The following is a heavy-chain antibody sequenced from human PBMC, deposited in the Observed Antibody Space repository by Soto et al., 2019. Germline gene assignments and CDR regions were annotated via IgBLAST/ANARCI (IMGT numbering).Heavy chain of an antibody. Sequence: GGSLRLSCAASGFTFSDHYMDWVRQTPGKALKWVGRIRNKANSYTTNYAASVKGRFTISRDDSKNSLYLQVNSLKTEDTAVYYCANRDQWPPTGYYYYGMDVWGQGTTVNVSS. D-gene: IGHD6-19*01. V-gene: IGHV3-72*01. J-gene: IGHJ6*02. CDR3: ANRDQWPPTGYYYYGMDV. CDR2: IRNKANSYTT. CDR1: GFTFSDHY.